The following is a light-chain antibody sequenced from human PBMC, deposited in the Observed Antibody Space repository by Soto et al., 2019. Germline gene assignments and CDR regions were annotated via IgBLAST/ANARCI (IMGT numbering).Light chain of an antibody. CDR3: QQRSDWPST. V-gene: IGKV3-11*01. CDR2: DAS. Sequence: EIVLTQSPATLSLSPGDRATLSCRASQTVSSYLAWYQQKPGQAPRLLIYDASSRATGIPARFSGSGSGTDFTLTITSLVPEDFAVYYCQQRSDWPSTFGGGTKVEIK. J-gene: IGKJ4*01. CDR1: QTVSSY.